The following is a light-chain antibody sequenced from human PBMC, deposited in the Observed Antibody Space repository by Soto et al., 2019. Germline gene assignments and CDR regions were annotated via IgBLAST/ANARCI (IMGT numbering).Light chain of an antibody. J-gene: IGKJ4*01. CDR3: KQYKSYPLT. CDR1: QTISSW. V-gene: IGKV1-5*03. CDR2: KAS. Sequence: DIQMTQSPSTLSGSVGDRVTITCRASQTISSWLAWYQQKPGKAPKLLIYKASTLKSGVPSRFSGSGSGTEFTLTIRSLQPEDFATYYCKQYKSYPLTFGGGTKVDIK.